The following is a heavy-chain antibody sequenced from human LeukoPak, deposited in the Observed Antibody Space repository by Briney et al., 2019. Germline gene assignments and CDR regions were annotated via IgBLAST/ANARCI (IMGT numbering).Heavy chain of an antibody. J-gene: IGHJ4*02. Sequence: GGSLRLSCAASGFTSSSYAMHWVRQAPGKGLEWVAVISYDGSNKYYADSVKGRFTISRDNSKNTLYLQMNSLRAEDTAVYYCASGITYYYDSSGYGDYWGQGTLVTVSS. V-gene: IGHV3-30-3*01. CDR1: GFTSSSYA. CDR3: ASGITYYYDSSGYGDY. D-gene: IGHD3-22*01. CDR2: ISYDGSNK.